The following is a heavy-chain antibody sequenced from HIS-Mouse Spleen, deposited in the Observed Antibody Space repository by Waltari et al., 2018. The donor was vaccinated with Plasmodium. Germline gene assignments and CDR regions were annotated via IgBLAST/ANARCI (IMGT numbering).Heavy chain of an antibody. CDR1: GFSLSTSGMC. CDR3: ARTTYSSSSAKYYYYGRDV. V-gene: IGHV2-70*15. J-gene: IGHJ6*02. D-gene: IGHD6-6*01. CDR2: IDWDDDK. Sequence: QVTLRESGPALVKPTQTLTLTCTFSGFSLSTSGMCVTWIRQPPGKALEWLARIDWDDDKYYSTSLKTRLTISKDTSKNQVVLTMTNMDPVDTATYYCARTTYSSSSAKYYYYGRDVWGQGTTVTVSS.